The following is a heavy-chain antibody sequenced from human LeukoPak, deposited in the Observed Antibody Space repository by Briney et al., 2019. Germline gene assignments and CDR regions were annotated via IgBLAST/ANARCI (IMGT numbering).Heavy chain of an antibody. J-gene: IGHJ4*02. CDR2: ISGSGGGT. CDR1: GFTFSIYA. CDR3: AKLVAAKRFEEFDY. Sequence: PGGSLRLSCAASGFTFSIYAMTWVRQAPGKGLEWVTAISGSGGGTYYADSVKGRFTISRDNSKNTLYLQMNSLRAEDTAVYYCAKLVAAKRFEEFDYWGQGTLVTVPS. V-gene: IGHV3-23*01. D-gene: IGHD2-15*01.